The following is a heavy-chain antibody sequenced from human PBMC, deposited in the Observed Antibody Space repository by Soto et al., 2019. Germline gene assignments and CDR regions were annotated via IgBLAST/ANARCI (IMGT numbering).Heavy chain of an antibody. CDR1: AGSGSSGAYY. V-gene: IGHV4-31*03. CDR2: IYYSGST. J-gene: IGHJ3*02. D-gene: IGHD5-12*01. Sequence: PSETLSLTCTVSAGSGSSGAYYWTWIRQRPGRGLEWIGYIYYSGSTYYSPSLKSRLSISLDTSKNQFSLRLSSVTAADTAMYYCARARLRAVYAFDIWGQGTMVTVSS. CDR3: ARARLRAVYAFDI.